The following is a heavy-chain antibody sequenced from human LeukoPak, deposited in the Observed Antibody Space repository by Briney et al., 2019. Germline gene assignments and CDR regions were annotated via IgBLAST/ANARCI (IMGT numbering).Heavy chain of an antibody. J-gene: IGHJ4*02. Sequence: TGGSLRLSCAASGFTFSSYSMNWVRQAPGKGLEWVSFISSSRSYIYYADSVKGRFTISRDNAKNSLYLQMNSLRAEDTAVYYCARFIAAPYYFDYWGRGTLVTVSS. D-gene: IGHD6-13*01. V-gene: IGHV3-21*01. CDR3: ARFIAAPYYFDY. CDR2: ISSSRSYI. CDR1: GFTFSSYS.